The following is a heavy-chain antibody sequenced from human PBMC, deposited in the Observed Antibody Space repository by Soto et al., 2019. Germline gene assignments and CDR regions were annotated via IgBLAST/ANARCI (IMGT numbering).Heavy chain of an antibody. J-gene: IGHJ4*02. CDR2: MYPGDSDT. CDR1: GYDFNTNW. Sequence: GESLKISCRGSGYDFNTNWFGWVRQLPGRGLEWVGIMYPGDSDTRYNPSLQGHVTLSVDVTVSTAFLQWRSLETSDTGMYFCARLPRDCNKTSCYYADHWGQGTQVTVS. D-gene: IGHD3-3*01. CDR3: ARLPRDCNKTSCYYADH. V-gene: IGHV5-51*01.